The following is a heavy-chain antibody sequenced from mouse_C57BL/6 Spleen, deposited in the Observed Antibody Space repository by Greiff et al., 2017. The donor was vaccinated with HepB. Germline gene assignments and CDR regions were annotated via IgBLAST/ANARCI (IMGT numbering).Heavy chain of an antibody. CDR3: ARERGYDYLYYFDY. D-gene: IGHD2-4*01. V-gene: IGHV1-52*01. CDR1: GYTFTSYW. J-gene: IGHJ2*01. Sequence: QVQLQQPGAELVRPGSSVKLSCKASGYTFTSYWMHWVKQRPIQGLEWIGNIDPSDSETHYNQKFKDKATLTVDKSSSTAYMQLSSLTSEDSAVYYCARERGYDYLYYFDYWGQGTTLTVSS. CDR2: IDPSDSET.